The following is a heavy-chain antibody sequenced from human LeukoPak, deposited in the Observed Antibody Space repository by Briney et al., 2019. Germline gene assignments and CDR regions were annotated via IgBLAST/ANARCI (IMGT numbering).Heavy chain of an antibody. Sequence: GGSLRLSCTASGFTFGDYAMSWFRQAPGKGLEWVGFIRSKAYGGTTEYAASVKGRFTISRDDSKSIAYLQMNSLKTEDTAVYYCTRVGGVYGDYDAFDIWGQGTMVAVSS. V-gene: IGHV3-49*03. CDR3: TRVGGVYGDYDAFDI. D-gene: IGHD4-17*01. CDR2: IRSKAYGGTT. CDR1: GFTFGDYA. J-gene: IGHJ3*02.